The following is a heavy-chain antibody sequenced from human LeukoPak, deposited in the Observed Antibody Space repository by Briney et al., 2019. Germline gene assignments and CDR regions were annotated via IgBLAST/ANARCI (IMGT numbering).Heavy chain of an antibody. CDR1: VFTFRNAC. CDR2: TKSKTDGGTT. D-gene: IGHD3-22*01. J-gene: IGHJ4*02. V-gene: IGHV3-15*01. CDR3: TTVQSYYDDSSGYYIIDY. Sequence: GRSLSLSHAVSVFTFRNACTSWVPDASGKGLEWVVRTKSKTDGGTTDYAAPVKGRYTISRDDSKNSLYLQMNSLKTEDTAVYYCTTVQSYYDDSSGYYIIDYWGQGTLVTVSS.